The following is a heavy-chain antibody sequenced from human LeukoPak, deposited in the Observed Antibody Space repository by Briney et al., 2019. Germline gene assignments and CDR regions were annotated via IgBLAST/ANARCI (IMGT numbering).Heavy chain of an antibody. D-gene: IGHD1-26*01. CDR2: IRSKAYGGTT. V-gene: IGHV3-49*03. CDR1: GFTFGDYA. J-gene: IGHJ6*02. Sequence: GGSLRLSCTASGFTFGDYAMSWFRQAPGKGLEWVGFIRSKAYGGTTEYAASVKGRFTISRDDSKSIAYLQMNSLKTEDTAVYYCTKASRGWEPGMDVWGQGTTVTVSS. CDR3: TKASRGWEPGMDV.